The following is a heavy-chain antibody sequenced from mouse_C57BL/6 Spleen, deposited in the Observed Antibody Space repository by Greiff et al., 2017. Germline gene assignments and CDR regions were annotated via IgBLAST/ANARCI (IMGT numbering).Heavy chain of an antibody. D-gene: IGHD2-2*01. J-gene: IGHJ1*03. CDR3: ARKGLPPYWYFDV. CDR1: GYAFSSYW. CDR2: IYPGDGDT. Sequence: VQLQQSGAELVKPGASVKISCKASGYAFSSYWMNWVKQRPGKGLVWFGQIYPGDGDTNYNGKFKGKATLTADKSSSTAYMQLSSLTSEDSAVYFCARKGLPPYWYFDVWGTGTTVTVSS. V-gene: IGHV1-80*01.